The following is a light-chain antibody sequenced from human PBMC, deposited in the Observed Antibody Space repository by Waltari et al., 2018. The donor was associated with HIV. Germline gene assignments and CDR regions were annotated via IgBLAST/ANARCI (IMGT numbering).Light chain of an antibody. V-gene: IGLV2-14*03. CDR3: GSYTSSNTYV. CDR1: SSDVGGYKY. J-gene: IGLJ1*01. CDR2: DVS. Sequence: QSALTQPASVSGSPGQSITISCTGTSSDVGGYKYVSWYQRYPGKAPNLWIEDVSNRPSGVSNRFAGSKSGNPASLAISGLQAEDEADYYCGSYTSSNTYVFGTGTKVTVL.